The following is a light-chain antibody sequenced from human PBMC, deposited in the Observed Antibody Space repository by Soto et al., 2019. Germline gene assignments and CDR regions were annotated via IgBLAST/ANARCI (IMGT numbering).Light chain of an antibody. J-gene: IGKJ3*01. CDR2: STS. CDR1: QTVSISY. V-gene: IGKV3-20*01. CDR3: QQHGSSPFT. Sequence: EIVLTQSPGTLSLSPGERATLSCRASQTVSISYLAWYQQKPGQAPRLLIYSTSSRATGIPDRFSGSGSGTDFTLTISRLEPEDFAVYYCQQHGSSPFTFGPGTKVDIK.